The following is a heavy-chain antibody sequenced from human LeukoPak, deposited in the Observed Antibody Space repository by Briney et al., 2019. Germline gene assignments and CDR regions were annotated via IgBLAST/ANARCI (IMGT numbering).Heavy chain of an antibody. D-gene: IGHD3-9*01. CDR3: AKKGDKSFDC. CDR2: IGSTFNP. Sequence: GGSLRLSCAASGFTFSSQAMSWVRQAPGKGLEWVSGIGSTFNPSYADSVRGRFTISRDNSKNTLYLQMNSLRAEDTAVYYCAKKGDKSFDCWGQGILVTVSS. V-gene: IGHV3-23*01. CDR1: GFTFSSQA. J-gene: IGHJ4*02.